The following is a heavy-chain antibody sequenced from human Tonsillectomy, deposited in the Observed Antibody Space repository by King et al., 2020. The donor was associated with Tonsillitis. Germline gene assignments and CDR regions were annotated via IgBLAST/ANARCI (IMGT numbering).Heavy chain of an antibody. CDR1: GYIFSNYD. D-gene: IGHD3-10*01. J-gene: IGHJ4*02. CDR3: ARAPQYYGSGIYYNDY. V-gene: IGHV1-8*02. CDR2: MNPKSGNT. Sequence: QLVQSGAEVKKPGASVKVSCKTSGYIFSNYDMNWVRQAAGQGLEWMGWMNPKSGNTGYAPKFQGRVTMTRDTSINTAYMELSSLRSEDTAVYYCARAPQYYGSGIYYNDYWGQGTLVSVSS.